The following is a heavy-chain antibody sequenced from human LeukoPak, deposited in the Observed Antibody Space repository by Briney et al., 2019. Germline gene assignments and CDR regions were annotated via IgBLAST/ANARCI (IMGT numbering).Heavy chain of an antibody. Sequence: GRSLRLSCTASGFTFGDYAMSWVRQAPGKGLEWVGFIRSKAYGGTTEYAASVKGRFTISRDDSKSTAYLQMNSLKTEDTAVYYCTRDEGSGWGYYYYGMDVWGQGTTVTVSS. CDR2: IRSKAYGGTT. CDR3: TRDEGSGWGYYYYGMDV. V-gene: IGHV3-49*04. J-gene: IGHJ6*02. CDR1: GFTFGDYA. D-gene: IGHD6-19*01.